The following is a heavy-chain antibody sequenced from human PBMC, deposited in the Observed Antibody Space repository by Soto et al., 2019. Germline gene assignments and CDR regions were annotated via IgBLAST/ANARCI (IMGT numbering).Heavy chain of an antibody. CDR2: VYPDNFDT. J-gene: IGHJ4*02. D-gene: IGHD1-26*01. CDR3: ARVRVVGSHYSPDFDY. CDR1: GYSFTIYW. V-gene: IGHV5-51*03. Sequence: EVQLVQSGADVKKPGESLKISCKGSGYSFTIYWIGWVRQMPGKGLEWMGMVYPDNFDTRYNPSFQGQVTISADKSIXXTYLQWSSLKASDTAMYYCARVRVVGSHYSPDFDYWGQGTPVTVSS.